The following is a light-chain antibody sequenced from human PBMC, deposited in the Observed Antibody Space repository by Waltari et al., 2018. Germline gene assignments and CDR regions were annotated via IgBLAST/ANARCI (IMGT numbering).Light chain of an antibody. J-gene: IGLJ3*02. CDR2: AVS. V-gene: IGLV2-14*01. CDR3: SSYTSSSTRV. CDR1: SSDVGCYNY. Sequence: QSALTQPASVSGSPGQSITISCTGTSSDVGCYNYVSWYQQHPGKAPKLMIYAVSNRPSGVSNRFSGSKSGNTASLTISGLQAEDEADYYCSSYTSSSTRVFGGGTKLTV.